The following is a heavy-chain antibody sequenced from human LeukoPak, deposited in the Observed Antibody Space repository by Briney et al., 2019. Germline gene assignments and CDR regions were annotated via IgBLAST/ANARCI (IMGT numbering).Heavy chain of an antibody. J-gene: IGHJ4*02. D-gene: IGHD6-19*01. CDR3: ANDLEQWPAVPEY. V-gene: IGHV3-30*02. CDR2: IEKDGSNK. CDR1: GFTFSNYA. Sequence: PGGSLRLSWAASGFTFSNYAMHWVRQAAGEGLDWVAFIEKDGSNKYYADSVKGRFTVSRDNSKNRLYLQMNSLRPEETALYYCANDLEQWPAVPEYWGQGTLVIVSS.